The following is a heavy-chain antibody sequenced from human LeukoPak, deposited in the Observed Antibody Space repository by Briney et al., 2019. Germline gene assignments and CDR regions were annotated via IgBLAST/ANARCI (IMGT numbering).Heavy chain of an antibody. V-gene: IGHV4-59*12. Sequence: PSETLSLTCTVSGGSISSYYWSWIRQPPGKGLEWIGYIYYSGSTNYNPSLKSRVTVSVDTSKNQFSLKLSSVTAADTAVYYCARAVDYYDSSVYFDYWGQGTLVTVSS. CDR2: IYYSGST. D-gene: IGHD3-22*01. CDR1: GGSISSYY. CDR3: ARAVDYYDSSVYFDY. J-gene: IGHJ4*02.